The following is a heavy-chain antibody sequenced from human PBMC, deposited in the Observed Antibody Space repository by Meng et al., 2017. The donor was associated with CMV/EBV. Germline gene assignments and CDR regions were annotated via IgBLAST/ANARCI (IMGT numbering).Heavy chain of an antibody. CDR2: IIPIFGTA. V-gene: IGHV1-69*12. CDR3: ARMPRDGYNYIDY. J-gene: IGHJ4*02. CDR1: GGTFSSYA. Sequence: QVRVVQSGAGVKKPGSSVKVSCKASGGTFSSYAISWVRQAPGQGLEWMGGIIPIFGTANYAQKFQGRVTITADESTSTAYMELSSLRSEDTAVYYCARMPRDGYNYIDYWGQGTLVTVSS. D-gene: IGHD5-24*01.